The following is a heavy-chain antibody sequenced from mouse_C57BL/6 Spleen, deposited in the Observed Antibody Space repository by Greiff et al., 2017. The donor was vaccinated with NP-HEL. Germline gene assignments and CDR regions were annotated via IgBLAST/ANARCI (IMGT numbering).Heavy chain of an antibody. J-gene: IGHJ4*01. V-gene: IGHV7-3*01. CDR3: ARCPYEDYAMDY. CDR2: IRNKANGYTT. Sequence: EVQLVESGGGLVQPGGSLSLSCAASGFTFTDYYMSWVRQPPGKALEWLGFIRNKANGYTTEYSASVKGRFTISRDNSQSILYLQMNALRAEDSATYYCARCPYEDYAMDYWGQGTSVTVSS. CDR1: GFTFTDYY. D-gene: IGHD2-10*02.